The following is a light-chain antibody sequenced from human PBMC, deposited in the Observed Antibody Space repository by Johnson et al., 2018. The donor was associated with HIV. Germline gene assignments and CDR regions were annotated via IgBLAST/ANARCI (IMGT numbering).Light chain of an antibody. CDR3: GTWDSSLSAGV. CDR1: SSNIGNNY. J-gene: IGLJ1*01. V-gene: IGLV1-51*01. CDR2: DNN. Sequence: QPVLTQPPSVSAAPGQKVTISCSGSSSNIGNNYVSWYQQFPGTAPKLLIYDNNKRPSGIPDRFSGSKSGTSATLGITGLQTGDEADYYCGTWDSSLSAGVFGIGTKVTVL.